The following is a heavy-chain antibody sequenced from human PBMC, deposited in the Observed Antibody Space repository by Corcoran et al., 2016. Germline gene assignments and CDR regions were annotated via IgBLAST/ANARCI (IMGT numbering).Heavy chain of an antibody. CDR2: IWYDGSNK. CDR3: ARGGSHLGYYYYGMDV. J-gene: IGHJ6*02. D-gene: IGHD6-25*01. CDR1: GFTFSSYG. V-gene: IGHV3-33*01. Sequence: QVQLVESGGGVVQPGRSLRLSCAASGFTFSSYGMHWVRQAPGKGLEWVAVIWYDGSNKYYADSVKGRFTISRDNSKNTLYLQMKSLRAEDTAVYYCARGGSHLGYYYYGMDVWGQGTTVTVSS.